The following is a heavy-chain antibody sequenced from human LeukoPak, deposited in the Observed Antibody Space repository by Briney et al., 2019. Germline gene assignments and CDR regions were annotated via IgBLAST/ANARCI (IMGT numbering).Heavy chain of an antibody. CDR2: FSYSGTP. V-gene: IGHV4-39*07. Sequence: SETLSLTCTVSGGSISSSTYYWGWIRQPPGKGLEWIGSFSYSGTPYYNPSLKSRVTISVDTSKNQFSLKLSSVTAADTAVYYCARGLGCSGGNCYYNYFDYWGQGTLVTVSS. D-gene: IGHD2-15*01. CDR1: GGSISSSTYY. J-gene: IGHJ4*02. CDR3: ARGLGCSGGNCYYNYFDY.